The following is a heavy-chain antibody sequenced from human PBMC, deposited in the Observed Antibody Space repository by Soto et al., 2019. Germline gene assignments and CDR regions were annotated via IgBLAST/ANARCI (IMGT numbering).Heavy chain of an antibody. V-gene: IGHV4-34*01. CDR3: ARGATDIVVVPDAITTTVTKSFDY. D-gene: IGHD2-2*01. CDR1: GGSFSGYY. Sequence: PSETLSLTCAVYGGSFSGYYLSWIRQPPGKGLEWIGEINHSGSTNYNPSLKSRVTISVDTSKNQFSLKLSSVTAADTAVYYCARGATDIVVVPDAITTTVTKSFDYWGQGTLVTVSS. CDR2: INHSGST. J-gene: IGHJ4*02.